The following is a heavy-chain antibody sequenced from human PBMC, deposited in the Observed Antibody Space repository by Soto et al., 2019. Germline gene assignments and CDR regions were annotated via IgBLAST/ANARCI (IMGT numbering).Heavy chain of an antibody. CDR1: GFTFDDYA. CDR2: INWNSGSI. CDR3: VKDESINWYSGHFRH. D-gene: IGHD6-13*01. Sequence: PGGSLRLSCAASGFTFDDYAMHWVRQAPGKGLEWVSGINWNSGSIGYGGSVKGRFAISRDNAKNSLHLQMNSLSAEDTAFYYCVKDESINWYSGHFRHWGQGTLVTVSS. V-gene: IGHV3-9*01. J-gene: IGHJ1*01.